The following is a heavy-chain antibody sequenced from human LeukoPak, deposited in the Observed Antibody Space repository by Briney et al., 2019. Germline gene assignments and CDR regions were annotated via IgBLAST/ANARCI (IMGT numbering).Heavy chain of an antibody. D-gene: IGHD5-18*01. CDR2: IRYDGSNK. Sequence: GGSLRLSCAASGFTFSSYGVHWVRQAPGKGLEWVAFIRYDGSNKYYADSVKGRFTISRDNSKNTLYLQMNSLRAEDTAVYYCAKSGTAMVTMDYWGQGTLVTVSS. CDR3: AKSGTAMVTMDY. V-gene: IGHV3-30*02. CDR1: GFTFSSYG. J-gene: IGHJ4*02.